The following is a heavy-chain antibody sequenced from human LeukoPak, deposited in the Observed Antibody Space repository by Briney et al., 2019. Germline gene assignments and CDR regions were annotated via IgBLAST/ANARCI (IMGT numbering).Heavy chain of an antibody. CDR3: ARDRRGYDAFDI. D-gene: IGHD6-13*01. Sequence: GGSLRLSCAASGFTFSTYAMSWVRQIPGKGLEWVANIKQDGSEKYYVDSVKGRFTISRDNAKNSLYLQMNSLRAEDTAVYYCARDRRGYDAFDIWGQGTMVTVSS. CDR1: GFTFSTYA. V-gene: IGHV3-7*01. CDR2: IKQDGSEK. J-gene: IGHJ3*02.